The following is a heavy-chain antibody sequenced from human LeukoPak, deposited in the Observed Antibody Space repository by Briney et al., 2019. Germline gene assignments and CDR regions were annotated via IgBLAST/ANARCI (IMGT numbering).Heavy chain of an antibody. Sequence: GGSLRLSCIAPGFTFGDYAMSWVRQAPGKGLEWVGFIRSKAYGGTTEYAASVKGRFTISRDDSKSIAYLQMNSLKTEDTAVYYCTRDSYDSSGYSAEYFQHWGQGTLVTVSS. CDR3: TRDSYDSSGYSAEYFQH. CDR2: IRSKAYGGTT. J-gene: IGHJ1*01. CDR1: GFTFGDYA. V-gene: IGHV3-49*04. D-gene: IGHD3-22*01.